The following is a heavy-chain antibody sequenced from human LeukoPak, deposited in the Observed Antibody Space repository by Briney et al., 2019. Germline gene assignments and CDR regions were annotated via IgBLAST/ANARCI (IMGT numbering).Heavy chain of an antibody. Sequence: SETLSLTCTVSGGSISSSSYYWGWIRQPPGKGLEWIGSIYYSGSTYYNPSLKSRVTISVDTSKNQFSLKLSSVTAADTAVYYCARNTLLRYFDWLSTDGMDVWGQGTTVNVSS. CDR3: ARNTLLRYFDWLSTDGMDV. V-gene: IGHV4-39*01. CDR1: GGSISSSSYY. J-gene: IGHJ6*02. CDR2: IYYSGST. D-gene: IGHD3-9*01.